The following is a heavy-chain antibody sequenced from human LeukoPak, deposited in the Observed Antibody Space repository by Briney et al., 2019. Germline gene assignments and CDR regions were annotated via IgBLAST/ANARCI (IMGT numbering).Heavy chain of an antibody. CDR1: GYTFTSYA. J-gene: IGHJ4*02. CDR3: ARDPIGSRWPYYFDY. Sequence: ASAKVSCKASGYTFTSYAMHWVRQAPGQRLEWMGWINAGNGNTKYSQKFQGRVTITRDTSASTAYMELSSLRSEDTAVYYCARDPIGSRWPYYFDYWGQGTLVTVSS. CDR2: INAGNGNT. D-gene: IGHD6-13*01. V-gene: IGHV1-3*01.